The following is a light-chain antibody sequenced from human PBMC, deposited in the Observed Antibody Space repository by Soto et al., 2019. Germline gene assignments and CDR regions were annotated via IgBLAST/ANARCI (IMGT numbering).Light chain of an antibody. V-gene: IGLV2-14*01. CDR2: EVS. Sequence: QSALTQPASVSGSPGQSITISCTGTSSDVGGYKYVSWYQQHPGKAPKLMIYEVSYRPSGVSNRFSGSKSGSTASLTISGRQAEDEADYYCSSYTSSSTLVFGTGTKLTVL. CDR1: SSDVGGYKY. CDR3: SSYTSSSTLV. J-gene: IGLJ1*01.